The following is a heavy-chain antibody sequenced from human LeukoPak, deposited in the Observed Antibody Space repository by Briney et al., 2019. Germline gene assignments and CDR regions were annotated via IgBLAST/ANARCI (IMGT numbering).Heavy chain of an antibody. CDR1: EFTFSNYG. V-gene: IGHV3-30*02. Sequence: QAGGSLRLSCAASEFTFSNYGMHWVRQAPGKGLEWVAFIRYDDSNEYYADSVKGRFTISRDNSKNTLYLQMNSLRADDTAVYYCVKDSSWMGEYYFDYWGQGTLVTVSS. CDR3: VKDSSWMGEYYFDY. D-gene: IGHD3-16*01. CDR2: IRYDDSNE. J-gene: IGHJ4*02.